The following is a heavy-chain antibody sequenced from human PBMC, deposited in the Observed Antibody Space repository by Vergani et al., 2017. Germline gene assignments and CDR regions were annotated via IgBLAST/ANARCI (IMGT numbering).Heavy chain of an antibody. V-gene: IGHV3-21*01. CDR2: ISSSSSYI. Sequence: EVQLVESGGGLVQPGGSLRLSCAASGFTFSSYSMNWVRQAPGKGLEWVSSISSSSSYIYYADSVKGRFTISRDNAKNSLYLQMNSLRAEDTAVYYCARRGYSYGWENFDYWGQGTLVTVSS. CDR3: ARRGYSYGWENFDY. CDR1: GFTFSSYS. J-gene: IGHJ4*02. D-gene: IGHD5-18*01.